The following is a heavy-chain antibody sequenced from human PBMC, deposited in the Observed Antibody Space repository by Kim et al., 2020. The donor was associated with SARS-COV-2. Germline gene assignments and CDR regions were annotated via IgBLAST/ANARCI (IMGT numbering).Heavy chain of an antibody. CDR3: ARASQWLVADFDY. V-gene: IGHV4-39*01. Sequence: YNPSLKSRVTISVDTSKNQFSLKLSSVTAADTAVYYCARASQWLVADFDYWGQGTLVTVSS. D-gene: IGHD6-19*01. J-gene: IGHJ4*02.